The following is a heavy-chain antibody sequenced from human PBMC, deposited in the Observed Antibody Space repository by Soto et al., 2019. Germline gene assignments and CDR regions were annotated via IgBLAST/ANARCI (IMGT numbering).Heavy chain of an antibody. Sequence: EVQLLESGGGLVQPGGSLRLSCAASGFTFSSYAMSWVRQAPGKGLEWVSAISGSGGSTYYADSVKGRFTISRDNSKNTLYLQMNSLRAEDTAVYYCAKDTWNYEGYYYGMDVWGQGTTVTVSS. CDR1: GFTFSSYA. V-gene: IGHV3-23*01. CDR3: AKDTWNYEGYYYGMDV. CDR2: ISGSGGST. D-gene: IGHD1-7*01. J-gene: IGHJ6*02.